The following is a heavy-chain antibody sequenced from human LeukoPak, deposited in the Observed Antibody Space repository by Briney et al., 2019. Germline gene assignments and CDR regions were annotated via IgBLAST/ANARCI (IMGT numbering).Heavy chain of an antibody. J-gene: IGHJ4*02. CDR2: INHSGST. D-gene: IGHD2-2*01. CDR1: GGSFSGYY. V-gene: IGHV4-34*01. CDR3: ASSRGEVVVPAALDY. Sequence: SETLSLTCAFYGGSFSGYYGSWIRQPPGMGLEWIGEINHSGSTNYNPSLKSRVTISVDTSKNQFSLKLSSVTAADTAEYYCASSRGEVVVPAALDYWGQGTLVTVSS.